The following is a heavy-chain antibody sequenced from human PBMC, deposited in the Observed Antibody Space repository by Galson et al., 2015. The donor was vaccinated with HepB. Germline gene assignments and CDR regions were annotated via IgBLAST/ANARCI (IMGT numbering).Heavy chain of an antibody. J-gene: IGHJ4*02. Sequence: SVKVSCKASGYTFTSYDINWVRQATGQGLEWMGWMNPNSGNTGYAQKFQGRVTMTRNTSISTAYMELSSLRSEDTAVYYCAREDCSGGSCYSLRFDYWGQGTLVTVSS. V-gene: IGHV1-8*01. D-gene: IGHD2-15*01. CDR1: GYTFTSYD. CDR2: MNPNSGNT. CDR3: AREDCSGGSCYSLRFDY.